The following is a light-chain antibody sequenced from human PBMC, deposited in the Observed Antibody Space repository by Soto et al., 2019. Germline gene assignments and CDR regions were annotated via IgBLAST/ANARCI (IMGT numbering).Light chain of an antibody. CDR2: EVS. CDR3: NSYTSSRTLV. Sequence: QSALTQPASVSGSPGQSITISCTGTSSDVGGYNFVSWYQQHPGKAPKLMIYEVSNRPSGVSNRFSDSKSGNTASLTISGLQAEDEADYYCNSYTSSRTLVFGGGTQLTVL. J-gene: IGLJ7*01. CDR1: SSDVGGYNF. V-gene: IGLV2-14*01.